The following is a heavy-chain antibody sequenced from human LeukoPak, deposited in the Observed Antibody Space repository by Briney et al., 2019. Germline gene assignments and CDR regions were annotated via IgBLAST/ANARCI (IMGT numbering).Heavy chain of an antibody. D-gene: IGHD5-18*01. Sequence: PGRSLRLSCAASGFTFSRYSLNWVRQAPGKGLEWVSSITTSSSYIYYADSVKGRFTISRDNARNSLYLHMNSLRAEDTAVYYCARDLGGYSYGSHFDYWGQGTLVTVSS. CDR1: GFTFSRYS. J-gene: IGHJ4*02. V-gene: IGHV3-21*01. CDR3: ARDLGGYSYGSHFDY. CDR2: ITTSSSYI.